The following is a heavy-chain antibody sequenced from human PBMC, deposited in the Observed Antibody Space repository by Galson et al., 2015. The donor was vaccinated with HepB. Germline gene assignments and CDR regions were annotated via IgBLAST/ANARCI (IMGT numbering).Heavy chain of an antibody. CDR2: INTNTGNP. CDR1: RYTFTNYA. J-gene: IGHJ4*02. V-gene: IGHV7-4-1*02. Sequence: SVKVSCKASRYTFTNYAMNWVRQAPGQGLEWMGWINTNTGNPMYAQGFTGRFVFSLDTSVSTAYLQISSLKAEDTALYYCARGNGHFDYWVQGTLVTVSS. CDR3: ARGNGHFDY. D-gene: IGHD2-8*01.